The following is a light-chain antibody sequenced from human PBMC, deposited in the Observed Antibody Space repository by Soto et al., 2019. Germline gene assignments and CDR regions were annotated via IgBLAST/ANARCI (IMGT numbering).Light chain of an antibody. V-gene: IGKV1-5*01. CDR2: DAS. J-gene: IGKJ1*01. Sequence: DIQMTQSPSTLSASVGDRVTITCRVSQSISSWLAWYQQKPGKAPKLLIYDASSLESGVPSRFSGSGSGTEFTLTISSLQPDDFATYYCQQYNSYSLFGQGTKVEIK. CDR1: QSISSW. CDR3: QQYNSYSL.